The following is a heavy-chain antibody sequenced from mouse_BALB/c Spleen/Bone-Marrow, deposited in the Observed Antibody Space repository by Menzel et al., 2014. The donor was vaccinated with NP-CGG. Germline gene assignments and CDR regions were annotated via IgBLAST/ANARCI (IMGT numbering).Heavy chain of an antibody. D-gene: IGHD1-1*01. J-gene: IGHJ1*01. V-gene: IGHV2-9*02. CDR1: GFSLXSYG. CDR2: IWAGGST. CDR3: ARKDYGSRGGYFDV. Sequence: VKLVESAPGLVAPSQSLSITCTVSGFSLXSYGVHWVRQPPGKGLEWLGLIWAGGSTNYNSALMSRLSISKDNSKSQVFLKMNSLQTDDTAMYYCARKDYGSRGGYFDVWGAGTTVTVSS.